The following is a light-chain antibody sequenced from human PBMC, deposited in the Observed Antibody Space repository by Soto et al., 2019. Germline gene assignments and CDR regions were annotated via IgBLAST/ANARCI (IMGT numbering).Light chain of an antibody. CDR1: QSISSW. V-gene: IGKV1-5*03. CDR3: QQYNSYPYT. J-gene: IGKJ2*01. CDR2: RAS. Sequence: DIQMTQSPSTLSASVGDRVTITCRASQSISSWLAWYQQKPGKAPKLLIYRASTLESGVPSRWSGSGSGTEITLTISSLQTNDFATYYDQQYNSYPYTVGQGTKLEIK.